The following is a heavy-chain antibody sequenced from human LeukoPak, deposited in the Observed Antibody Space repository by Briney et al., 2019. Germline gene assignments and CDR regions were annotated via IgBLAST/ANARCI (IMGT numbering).Heavy chain of an antibody. CDR1: GFTFSSYG. J-gene: IGHJ3*01. CDR2: IDSDGSRT. D-gene: IGHD6-13*01. Sequence: GGSLRLSCSASGFTFSSYGMHWVRQAPGKGLVWVSRIDSDGSRTSYADPVKGRFTISRDNAKNTLYLQMNSLRAEDTAVYYCARDQYSSTWYRGAFDVWGQGTMVSVSS. V-gene: IGHV3-74*01. CDR3: ARDQYSSTWYRGAFDV.